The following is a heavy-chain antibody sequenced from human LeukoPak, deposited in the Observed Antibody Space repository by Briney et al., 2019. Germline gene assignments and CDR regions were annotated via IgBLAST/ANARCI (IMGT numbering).Heavy chain of an antibody. D-gene: IGHD1-14*01. Sequence: GGSLRLSCAVSGLTFSTYSMTWVRQGPGKGLEWVSSIYNSGAKIFYADSVKGRFTISRDNSKNTLYLQMNSLRAEDTAVYYCAREETGNPGGYWGQGTLVTVST. V-gene: IGHV3-23*01. CDR2: IYNSGAKI. CDR3: AREETGNPGGY. J-gene: IGHJ4*02. CDR1: GLTFSTYS.